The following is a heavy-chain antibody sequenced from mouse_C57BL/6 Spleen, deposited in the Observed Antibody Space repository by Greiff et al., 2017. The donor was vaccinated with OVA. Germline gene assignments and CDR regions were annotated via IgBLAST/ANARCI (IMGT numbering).Heavy chain of an antibody. D-gene: IGHD2-10*02. J-gene: IGHJ1*03. Sequence: VQLKQSGAELVRPGASVKLSCTASGFNIKDDYMHWVKQRPEQGLEWIGWIDPENGDTEYASKFQGKATITADTSSNTAYLQLSSLTSEDTAVYYCTTYGNYGYFDGWGTGTTVTVSS. CDR1: GFNIKDDY. CDR3: TTYGNYGYFDG. V-gene: IGHV14-4*01. CDR2: IDPENGDT.